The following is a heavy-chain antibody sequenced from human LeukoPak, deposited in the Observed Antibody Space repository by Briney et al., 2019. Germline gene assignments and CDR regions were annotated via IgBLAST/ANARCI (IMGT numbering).Heavy chain of an antibody. Sequence: GGSLRLSCAASGFNFNDTWMTWVRQAPGKGLEWVSYISSSSFKIGYADSVKGRFTISRDNSKNSLYLQMDSLRVEDTAVYYCVRDPSYGSSWYYYMDVWGKGTTVTVSS. CDR2: ISSSSFKI. J-gene: IGHJ6*03. CDR3: VRDPSYGSSWYYYMDV. D-gene: IGHD6-13*01. V-gene: IGHV3-11*06. CDR1: GFNFNDTW.